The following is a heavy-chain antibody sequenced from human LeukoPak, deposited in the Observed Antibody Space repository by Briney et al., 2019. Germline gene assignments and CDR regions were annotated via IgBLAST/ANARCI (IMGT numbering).Heavy chain of an antibody. D-gene: IGHD2-2*01. V-gene: IGHV1-69*13. CDR2: IIPIFGTA. Sequence: ASVKVSCKASGGTFSSYAISWVRQAPGQGLEWMGGIIPIFGTANYAQKFQGRVTITADESTSTAYMELSSLRSEDTAVYYCAREGLRYCSSTSCYASSPYYYYGMDVWGQGTTVTVSS. CDR3: AREGLRYCSSTSCYASSPYYYYGMDV. J-gene: IGHJ6*02. CDR1: GGTFSSYA.